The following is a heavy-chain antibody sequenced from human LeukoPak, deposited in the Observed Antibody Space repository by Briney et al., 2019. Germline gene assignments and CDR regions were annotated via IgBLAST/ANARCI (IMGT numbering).Heavy chain of an antibody. CDR2: IMSDGRST. V-gene: IGHV3-74*01. D-gene: IGHD6-19*01. CDR1: GFTFTTYG. CDR3: AKDPGSGWYGSQDY. J-gene: IGHJ4*02. Sequence: GGSLRLSCAASGFTFTTYGMHWVRQAPGKGLVWVSRIMSDGRSTYADSVKGRFTISRDTAKNTLYLQMNSLRAEDTAVYYCAKDPGSGWYGSQDYWGQGTLVTVSS.